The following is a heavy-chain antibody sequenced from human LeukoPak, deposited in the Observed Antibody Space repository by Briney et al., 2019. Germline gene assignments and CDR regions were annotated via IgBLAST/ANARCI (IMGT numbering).Heavy chain of an antibody. CDR1: GFTFSSNA. V-gene: IGHV3-30*09. CDR2: ISYDGNTK. Sequence: PGRSLRLSCAASGFTFSSNAMHWVRQAPGRGLEWVAVISYDGNTKYYADSVKGRFAISRDNSKNTLYLQMNSLRTEDTAVYYCARPHIVVATATRWGLDYWGQGVLVTVSS. J-gene: IGHJ4*02. D-gene: IGHD2-21*02. CDR3: ARPHIVVATATRWGLDY.